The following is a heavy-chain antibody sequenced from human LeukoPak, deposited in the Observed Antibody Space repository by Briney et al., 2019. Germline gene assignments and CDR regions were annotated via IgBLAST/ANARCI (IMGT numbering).Heavy chain of an antibody. CDR2: INHSGST. V-gene: IGHV4-34*01. CDR3: ARGYYDSSGYSVFDY. D-gene: IGHD3-22*01. CDR1: GGSFSGYY. J-gene: IGHJ4*02. Sequence: SETLSLTCAVYGGSFSGYYWSWIRQPPGKGLEWIGEINHSGSTNYNPSLKSRVTISVDTSKNQFSLKLSSVTAADTAVYYCARGYYDSSGYSVFDYWGQGTLVTVSS.